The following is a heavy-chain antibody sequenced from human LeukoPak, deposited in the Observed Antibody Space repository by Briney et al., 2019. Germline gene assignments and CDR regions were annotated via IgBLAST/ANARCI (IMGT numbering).Heavy chain of an antibody. CDR2: LSYDGSHA. Sequence: GGSLRLSCAASGFTFSSHPMHWVRQAPGKGLEWVSYLSYDGSHAYYGDSVKGRFTISRDNSKNTLYLQMNTLGADEKDVYSCARGGNWNVFDVWGQGTLVTVSS. V-gene: IGHV3-30*04. J-gene: IGHJ3*01. CDR3: ARGGNWNVFDV. D-gene: IGHD4-23*01. CDR1: GFTFSSHP.